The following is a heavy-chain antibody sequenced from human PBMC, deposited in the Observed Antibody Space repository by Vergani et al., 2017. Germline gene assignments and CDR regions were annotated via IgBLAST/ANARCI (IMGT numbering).Heavy chain of an antibody. CDR3: VRDVRVSRT. Sequence: EVQLLESGGGLVQPGGSLRLSCEASGFRFPGYAMSWVRQAPGKGLEWVSSVSGSSATPYYADSVKDRFIISRDNAKNALLLPMNSVRAEDTAGYYCVRDVRVSRTCGQGTLVGVCS. V-gene: IGHV3-23*01. CDR1: GFRFPGYA. J-gene: IGHJ3*01. CDR2: VSGSSATP.